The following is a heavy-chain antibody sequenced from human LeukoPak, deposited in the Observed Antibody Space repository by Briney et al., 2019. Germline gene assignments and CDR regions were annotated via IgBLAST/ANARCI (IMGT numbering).Heavy chain of an antibody. CDR3: ARARHSSSSGRGAFDI. Sequence: SETLSLTCTVSGGSISSGGYYWSWIRQHPGKGLEWIGYIYYSGSTYYNPSLKSRVTISADTSKNQFSLKLSSVTAADTAVYYCARARHSSSSGRGAFDIWGQGTMVTVSS. J-gene: IGHJ3*02. D-gene: IGHD6-6*01. V-gene: IGHV4-31*03. CDR1: GGSISSGGYY. CDR2: IYYSGST.